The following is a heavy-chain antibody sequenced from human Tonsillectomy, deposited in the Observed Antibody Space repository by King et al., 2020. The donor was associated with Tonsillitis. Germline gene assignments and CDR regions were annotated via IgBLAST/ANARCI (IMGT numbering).Heavy chain of an antibody. Sequence: VQLVESGGGLIQPGRSLRLSCAASGFTFDDYAMHWVRQAPGKGLEWVSGINWNGNDIGYADSVKGRFTISRDNAKNSLYLQMNSLRAEDTALYYCAKDWAATQYYFDYWGQGTLVPVSS. CDR3: AKDWAATQYYFDY. CDR2: INWNGNDI. V-gene: IGHV3-9*01. CDR1: GFTFDDYA. D-gene: IGHD6-25*01. J-gene: IGHJ4*02.